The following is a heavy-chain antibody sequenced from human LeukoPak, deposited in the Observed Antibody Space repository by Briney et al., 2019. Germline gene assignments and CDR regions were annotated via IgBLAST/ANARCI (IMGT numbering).Heavy chain of an antibody. CDR2: MNPNSGNT. CDR3: ARAVRYQLLPDY. Sequence: ASVKVSCKASGYTFSNYDISWVRQPTGQGLEWMGWMNPNSGNTGYALQFQGRVTFSTDSSKTTGYMEMSSVRSDDTAVYYCARAVRYQLLPDYWGQGTLVTVSS. J-gene: IGHJ4*02. V-gene: IGHV1-8*01. D-gene: IGHD2-2*01. CDR1: GYTFSNYD.